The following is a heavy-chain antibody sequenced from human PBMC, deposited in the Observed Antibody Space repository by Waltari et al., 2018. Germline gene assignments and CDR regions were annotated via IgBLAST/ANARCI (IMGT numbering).Heavy chain of an antibody. J-gene: IGHJ3*02. CDR2: IIPILGIA. Sequence: QVQLVQSGAEVKKPGSSVKVSCKASGGTFSSYAISWVRQAPGQGLEWMGGIIPILGIANYAQKFQGRVTITADKSTSTAYMELSSLRSEDTAVYYCARRGFTGGIYSGSSPRAFDIWGQGTMVTVSS. V-gene: IGHV1-69*10. CDR3: ARRGFTGGIYSGSSPRAFDI. CDR1: GGTFSSYA. D-gene: IGHD1-26*01.